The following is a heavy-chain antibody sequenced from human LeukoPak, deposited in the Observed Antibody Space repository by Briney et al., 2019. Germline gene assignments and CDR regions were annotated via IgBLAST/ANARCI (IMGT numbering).Heavy chain of an antibody. V-gene: IGHV4-4*09. CDR2: IHASGSN. CDR1: GVTISAYY. CDR3: ARPSASVHKGALDL. J-gene: IGHJ3*01. Sequence: SETLSLTCAVSGVTISAYYWAWIRQPPGKGLEWIGYIHASGSNNQYPSLKSRRTISVDKSKNHFPLMLTNVTAADTAVYYCARPSASVHKGALDLWGQGTVVTVSS.